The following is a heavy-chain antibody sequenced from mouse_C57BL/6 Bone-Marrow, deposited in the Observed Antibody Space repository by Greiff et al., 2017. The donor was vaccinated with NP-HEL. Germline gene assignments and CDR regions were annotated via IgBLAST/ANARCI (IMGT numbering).Heavy chain of an antibody. CDR3: ARRGTAY. CDR1: GYTFTSYW. V-gene: IGHV1-72*01. D-gene: IGHD2-14*01. Sequence: QVHVKQPGAELVMPGASVKLSCKASGYTFTSYWMHWVKQRPGRGLEWIGRIDPNSGGTKYNEKFKSKATLTVDKPSSTAYMQLSSLTSEDSAVYYCARRGTAYWGQGTLVTVSA. CDR2: IDPNSGGT. J-gene: IGHJ3*01.